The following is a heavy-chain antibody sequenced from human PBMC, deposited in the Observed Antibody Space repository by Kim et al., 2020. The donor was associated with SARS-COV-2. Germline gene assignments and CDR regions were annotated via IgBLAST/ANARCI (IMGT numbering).Heavy chain of an antibody. V-gene: IGHV3-49*04. CDR2: IRSKAYGGTT. CDR1: GFTFGDYA. Sequence: GGSLRLSCTASGFTFGDYAMSWVRQAPGKGLEWVGFIRSKAYGGTTEYAASVKGRFTISRDDSKSIAYLQMNSLKTEDTAVYYCTRDSRGRVYDFWSGVNRYYYYGMDGWGQGTTVTVSS. J-gene: IGHJ6*02. CDR3: TRDSRGRVYDFWSGVNRYYYYGMDG. D-gene: IGHD3-3*01.